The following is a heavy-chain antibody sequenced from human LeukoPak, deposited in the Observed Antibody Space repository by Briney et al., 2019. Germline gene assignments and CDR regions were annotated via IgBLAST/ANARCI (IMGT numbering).Heavy chain of an antibody. CDR1: GASISSYY. Sequence: SETLSLTCTVSGASISSYYWGWIRQPPGKGLEWIGDIYYSGSIKYNPSLKSRVTMPVDTSKNQFSLKLSSVTAADTAIYYCARENPSGYYNRPIDYWGQGTLVTVSS. V-gene: IGHV4-59*01. CDR3: ARENPSGYYNRPIDY. D-gene: IGHD3-22*01. CDR2: IYYSGSI. J-gene: IGHJ4*02.